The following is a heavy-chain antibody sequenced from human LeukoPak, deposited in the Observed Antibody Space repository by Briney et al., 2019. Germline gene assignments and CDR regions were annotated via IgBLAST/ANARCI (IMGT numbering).Heavy chain of an antibody. V-gene: IGHV3-33*01. D-gene: IGHD6-13*01. CDR1: GLTFSSYG. CDR3: ARDNGIAVAGIDY. CDR2: IWHDGSKK. Sequence: GGSLRLSCAVSGLTFSSYGMHWVRQTPGKGLEWVAVIWHDGSKKDYAGSVKGRFTVSRDNSKNTLYLQMNRLGAEDTAVYYCARDNGIAVAGIDYWDQGTLVTVSS. J-gene: IGHJ4*02.